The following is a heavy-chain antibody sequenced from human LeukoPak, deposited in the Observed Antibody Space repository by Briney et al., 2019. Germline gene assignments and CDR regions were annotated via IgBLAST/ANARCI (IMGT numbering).Heavy chain of an antibody. CDR2: IYYSGST. CDR1: GGSISSSGYY. V-gene: IGHV4-39*01. CDR3: ARHEYSGSYYGLSWFDP. D-gene: IGHD1-26*01. Sequence: PSETLSLTCTVSGGSISSSGYYWGWIRQPPGKWLEWLASIYYSGSTYYNPSLKSRVTISVDTSKNQLSLKLSSLTAADKAVYYCARHEYSGSYYGLSWFDPWGQGTLVTVSS. J-gene: IGHJ5*02.